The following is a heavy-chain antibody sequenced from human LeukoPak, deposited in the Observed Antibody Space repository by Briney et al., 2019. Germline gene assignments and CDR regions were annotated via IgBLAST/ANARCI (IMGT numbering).Heavy chain of an antibody. V-gene: IGHV3-21*01. CDR1: GFTVSSNY. CDR3: ARDLFGREHPFDY. J-gene: IGHJ4*02. D-gene: IGHD1-26*01. Sequence: GGSLRLSCAASGFTVSSNYMSWVRQAPGKGLEWVSSISSSSSYIYYADSVKGRFTISRDNAKKSLYLQMNSLRAEDTAVYYCARDLFGREHPFDYWGQGTLVTVSS. CDR2: ISSSSSYI.